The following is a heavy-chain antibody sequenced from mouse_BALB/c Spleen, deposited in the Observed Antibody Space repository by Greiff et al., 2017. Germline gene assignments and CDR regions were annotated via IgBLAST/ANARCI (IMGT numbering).Heavy chain of an antibody. Sequence: VQLQQSGAELVRPGASVKLSCTASGFNIKDYYMHWVKQRPEQGLEWIGWIDPENGDTEYAPKFQGKATMTADTSSNTAYLQLSSLTSEDTAVSYYSPSTMIRGGFAYWGQGTLVTVSA. CDR2: IDPENGDT. D-gene: IGHD2-4*01. CDR3: SPSTMIRGGFAY. V-gene: IGHV14-4*02. J-gene: IGHJ3*01. CDR1: GFNIKDYY.